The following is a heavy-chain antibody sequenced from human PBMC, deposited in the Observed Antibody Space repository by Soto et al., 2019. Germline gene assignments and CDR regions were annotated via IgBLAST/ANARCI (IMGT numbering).Heavy chain of an antibody. D-gene: IGHD3-22*01. CDR3: ARRVYDSSAYYIDN. J-gene: IGHJ4*02. Sequence: HGESLKISCKGSGYSFTSYCIGWLRQMPVKGLEWMGIIYPGDSDTRYNPSFQGQVTISADKSISTAYLQWSSLKASDTAMYYCARRVYDSSAYYIDNWGQGTLVTVSS. CDR1: GYSFTSYC. CDR2: IYPGDSDT. V-gene: IGHV5-51*01.